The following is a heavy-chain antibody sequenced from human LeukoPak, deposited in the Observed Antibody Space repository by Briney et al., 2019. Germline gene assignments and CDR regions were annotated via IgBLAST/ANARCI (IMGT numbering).Heavy chain of an antibody. CDR3: ARRNYASGSYFDY. J-gene: IGHJ4*02. CDR1: GXSISSTSYY. Sequence: SETLSLTCTVSGXSISSTSYYWGWIRQPPGKGLEWIGSIYYSGSTYYIPSLKSRVTISVDTSKNQFSLKLSSVTAADTALYYCARRNYASGSYFDYWGQGTLVTVSS. CDR2: IYYSGST. D-gene: IGHD3-10*01. V-gene: IGHV4-39*01.